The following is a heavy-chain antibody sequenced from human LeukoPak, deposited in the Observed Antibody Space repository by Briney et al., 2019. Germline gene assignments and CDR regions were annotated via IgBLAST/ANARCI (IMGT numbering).Heavy chain of an antibody. V-gene: IGHV3-48*04. J-gene: IGHJ6*02. CDR1: GFIFGSYS. Sequence: GGSLRLSCAAPGFIFGSYSMNGVRQAPGKGLEWISFVGIISDTVYYADSVKGRFTISRDNAQNSLYLQMDSLRAEDTAVYYCARNLDVWGQGTTVTVSS. CDR2: VGIISDTV. CDR3: ARNLDV.